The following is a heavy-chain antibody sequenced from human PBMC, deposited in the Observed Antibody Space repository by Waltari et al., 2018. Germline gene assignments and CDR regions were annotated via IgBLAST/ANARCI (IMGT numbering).Heavy chain of an antibody. CDR3: ARGLIAARAPSLRNWFDP. J-gene: IGHJ5*02. D-gene: IGHD6-6*01. Sequence: QVQLQQSGPGLVKPSQTLSLTCAISGDSVSSNSAAWNWIRQSPSRGLEWLGRTYYRSKWYNDYAVSVKRRITINPDTSKNQFSLQLNSVTPEDTAVYYCARGLIAARAPSLRNWFDPWGQGTLVTVSS. CDR2: TYYRSKWYN. V-gene: IGHV6-1*01. CDR1: GDSVSSNSAA.